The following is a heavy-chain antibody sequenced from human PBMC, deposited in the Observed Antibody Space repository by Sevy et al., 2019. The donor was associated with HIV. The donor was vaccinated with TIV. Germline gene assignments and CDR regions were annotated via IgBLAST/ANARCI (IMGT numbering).Heavy chain of an antibody. D-gene: IGHD3-22*01. V-gene: IGHV4-39*01. CDR2: IYYSGST. CDR1: GDSISSSNFY. J-gene: IGHJ4*02. CDR3: ARLFDDSSGPPSDY. Sequence: SETLSLTCTVSGDSISSSNFYWGWIRQPPGKGLEWIGSIYYSGSTYYNPSLQSRVTISVDTSKDQFSLKLRSVTAADTAVYYCARLFDDSSGPPSDYCGQGTLVTVSS.